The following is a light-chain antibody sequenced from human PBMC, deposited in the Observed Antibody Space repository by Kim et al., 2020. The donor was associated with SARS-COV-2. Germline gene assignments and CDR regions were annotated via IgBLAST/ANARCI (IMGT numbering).Light chain of an antibody. CDR2: DAS. J-gene: IGKJ5*01. CDR3: QQRYNWPPIT. Sequence: FLPPSPATLSLSPGERATLSCRASQTVSSYLAWYQQKPGQAPRLLIYDASNRATGIPARFSGSGSGTDFTLTISSLEPEDFAVYYCQQRYNWPPITFGQGTRLEIK. V-gene: IGKV3-11*01. CDR1: QTVSSY.